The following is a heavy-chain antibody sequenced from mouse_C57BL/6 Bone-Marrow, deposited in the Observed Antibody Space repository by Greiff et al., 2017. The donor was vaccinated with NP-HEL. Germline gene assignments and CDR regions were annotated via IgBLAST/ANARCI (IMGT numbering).Heavy chain of an antibody. V-gene: IGHV1-50*01. CDR2: IDPSDSYT. J-gene: IGHJ2*01. CDR3: ARSAWLTGTYDGYYFDY. CDR1: GYTFTSYW. D-gene: IGHD4-1*01. Sequence: VQLQQPGAELVKPGASVKLSCKASGYTFTSYWMQWVNQRPGQGLEWIGEIDPSDSYTNYTQKFKGKATLTVDTSSSTAYMQLSSLTSEDSAVYYCARSAWLTGTYDGYYFDYWGQGTTLTVSS.